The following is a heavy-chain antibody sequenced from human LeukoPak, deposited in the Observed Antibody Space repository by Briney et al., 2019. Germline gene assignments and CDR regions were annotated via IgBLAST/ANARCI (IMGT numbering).Heavy chain of an antibody. J-gene: IGHJ4*02. CDR3: ARTRCSGGSCFGY. CDR2: ISSSSSYI. Sequence: GGSLRLSCAAYGFTFSSYSMNWVRQPPGKGLEWVSSISSSSSYIYYADSVKGRFTISRDNAKNSLYLQMNSLRAEDTAVYYCARTRCSGGSCFGYWGQGTLVTVSS. CDR1: GFTFSSYS. D-gene: IGHD2-15*01. V-gene: IGHV3-21*01.